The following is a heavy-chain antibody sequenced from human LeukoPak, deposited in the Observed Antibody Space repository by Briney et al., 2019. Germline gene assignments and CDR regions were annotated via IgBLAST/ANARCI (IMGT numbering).Heavy chain of an antibody. CDR1: GGSFSGYY. J-gene: IGHJ1*01. CDR2: INHSGST. D-gene: IGHD6-19*01. V-gene: IGHV4-34*01. Sequence: SQTLSLTCAVYGGSFSGYYWSWVRQPPGKGLEWIGEINHSGSTNYNPSLKSRVTISVDTSKNQFSLKLSSVTAADTAVYYCARGRLGSSGWWEYFQHWGQGTLVTVSS. CDR3: ARGRLGSSGWWEYFQH.